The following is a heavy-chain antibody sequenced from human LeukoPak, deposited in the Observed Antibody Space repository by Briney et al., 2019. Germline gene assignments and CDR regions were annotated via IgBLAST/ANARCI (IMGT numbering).Heavy chain of an antibody. V-gene: IGHV3-33*01. J-gene: IGHJ4*02. CDR2: IWYDGSNK. CDR1: GFTFSNYG. Sequence: GGSLRLSCAASGFTFSNYGMHWVRQAPGKGLEWVAVIWYDGSNKYYAESVKGRFTISRDNSKNTLYLQMTDLRAEDTAVYFCARGELMGATDYWGQGTLVTVSS. CDR3: ARGELMGATDY. D-gene: IGHD1-26*01.